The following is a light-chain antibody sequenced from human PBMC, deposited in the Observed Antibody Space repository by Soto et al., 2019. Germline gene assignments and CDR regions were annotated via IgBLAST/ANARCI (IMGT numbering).Light chain of an antibody. J-gene: IGKJ3*01. CDR2: AAS. CDR3: QKYNSPPFT. CDR1: QGISNY. V-gene: IGKV1-27*01. Sequence: DIQMTQSPSSLSASVGDRVTITCRASQGISNYLAWYQQRPGKVPSLLIYAASTLQSVVPSRFSGSGSGTDVTLTITSLQPEDGATYYCQKYNSPPFTFGPGTRVDIK.